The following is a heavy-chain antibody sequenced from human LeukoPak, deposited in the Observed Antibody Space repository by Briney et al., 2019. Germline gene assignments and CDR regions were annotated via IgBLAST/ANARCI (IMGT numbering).Heavy chain of an antibody. V-gene: IGHV4-34*01. CDR2: INHTGST. J-gene: IGHJ4*02. D-gene: IGHD3-16*02. Sequence: SETLSLTCAVSGGSFSKYYWSWIRKPPGKGPEWIGDINHTGSTKYNPSLKSRVTIAMDTSKNQFSLKLSSVTAADTAVYFCARALPFDYVWGSYRSDTKTTFDYWGQGTLVTVSS. CDR1: GGSFSKYY. CDR3: ARALPFDYVWGSYRSDTKTTFDY.